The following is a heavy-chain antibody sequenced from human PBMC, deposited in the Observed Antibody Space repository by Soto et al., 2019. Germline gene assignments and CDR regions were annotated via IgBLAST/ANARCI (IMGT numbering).Heavy chain of an antibody. V-gene: IGHV4-4*02. Sequence: QVQLQESGPRLVKPSGTLSLTCTVSGDSVSSNSWWSWVRQPPGKGLEWIGEIHHSGSTNYNSSLTSRVSISIDKSKNQFSLYLYSVTAADAAVFYCARAPRGYGMDVWGQGTTVSVSS. CDR3: ARAPRGYGMDV. CDR1: GDSVSSNSW. J-gene: IGHJ6*02. CDR2: IHHSGST.